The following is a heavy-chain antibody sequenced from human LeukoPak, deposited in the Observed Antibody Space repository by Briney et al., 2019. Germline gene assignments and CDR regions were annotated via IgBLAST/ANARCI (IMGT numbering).Heavy chain of an antibody. CDR3: AKSNGQWLANIWFDP. J-gene: IGHJ5*02. CDR2: ISYVGSNK. D-gene: IGHD6-19*01. CDR1: GFTFSCFS. Sequence: GKSMTLACAASGFTFSCFSMRWVRQAPARVLEWVAVISYVGSNKYYADSVKGRFTSSRDNSKNALYLQMNSLRAEDTAVYYCAKSNGQWLANIWFDPWGQGTLVTVSS. V-gene: IGHV3-30*18.